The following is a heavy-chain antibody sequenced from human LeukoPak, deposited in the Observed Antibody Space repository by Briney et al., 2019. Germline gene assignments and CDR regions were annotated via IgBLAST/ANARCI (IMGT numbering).Heavy chain of an antibody. V-gene: IGHV3-30*02. CDR3: AKETFYDFWSGSTGGYMDV. D-gene: IGHD3-3*01. CDR2: IRYDGSNK. J-gene: IGHJ6*03. CDR1: GFTFSSYG. Sequence: GGSLRLSCAASGFTFSSYGMRWVRQAPGKGLEWVAFIRYDGSNKYYADSVKGRFTISRDNSKNTLYLQMNSLRAEDTAVYYCAKETFYDFWSGSTGGYMDVWGKGTTVTVSS.